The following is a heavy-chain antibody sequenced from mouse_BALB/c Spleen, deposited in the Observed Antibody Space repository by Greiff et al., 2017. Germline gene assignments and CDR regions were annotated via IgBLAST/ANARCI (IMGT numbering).Heavy chain of an antibody. Sequence: EVKLVESGPGLVKPSQSLSLTCTVTGYSITSDYAWNWIRQFPGNKLEWMGYISYSGSTSYNPSLKSRISITRDTSKNQFFLQLNSVTTEDTATYYCARSDYYGSSYDYAMDYWGQGTSVTVSS. CDR3: ARSDYYGSSYDYAMDY. CDR2: ISYSGST. V-gene: IGHV3-2*02. J-gene: IGHJ4*01. D-gene: IGHD1-1*01. CDR1: GYSITSDYA.